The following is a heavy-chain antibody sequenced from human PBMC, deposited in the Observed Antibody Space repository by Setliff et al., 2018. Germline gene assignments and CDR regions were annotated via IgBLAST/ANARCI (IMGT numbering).Heavy chain of an antibody. CDR2: IYYSGST. J-gene: IGHJ3*02. D-gene: IGHD3-22*01. V-gene: IGHV4-39*07. CDR3: ARVGYYDSSGYSFAFDI. CDR1: GGSISSSSYY. Sequence: LSLTCTVSGGSISSSSYYWGWIRQPPGKGLEWIGSIYYSGSTYYNPSLKSRVSISVDTSKNQFSLKLSSVTAADTAVYYCARVGYYDSSGYSFAFDIWGQGTMVTVSS.